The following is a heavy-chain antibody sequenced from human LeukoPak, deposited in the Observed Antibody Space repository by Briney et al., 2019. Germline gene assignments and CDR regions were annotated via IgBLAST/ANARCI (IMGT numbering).Heavy chain of an antibody. CDR1: GGSISSGGYY. J-gene: IGHJ6*03. V-gene: IGHV4-31*03. Sequence: SQTLSLTCTVYGGSISSGGYYWSWIRQHPGKGLEWIGYIYYSGSTYYNPSLKSRVTISVDTSKNQFSLKLSSVTAADTAVYYCARDSWFGELLDYYYMDVWGKGTTVTVSS. CDR3: ARDSWFGELLDYYYMDV. CDR2: IYYSGST. D-gene: IGHD3-10*01.